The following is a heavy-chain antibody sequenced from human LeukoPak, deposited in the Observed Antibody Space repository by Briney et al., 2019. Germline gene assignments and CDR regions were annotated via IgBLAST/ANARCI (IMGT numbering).Heavy chain of an antibody. D-gene: IGHD4-11*01. Sequence: ASVKVSCKASGYTFTGYYMHWVRQAPGQGLEWMGWINPNSGGTNYAQKFQGRVTMTRDTSISTAYMELSRLRSDDTAVYYCARAGVRWMTTVSNWFDPWGQGTLVTVSS. V-gene: IGHV1-2*02. CDR1: GYTFTGYY. J-gene: IGHJ5*02. CDR2: INPNSGGT. CDR3: ARAGVRWMTTVSNWFDP.